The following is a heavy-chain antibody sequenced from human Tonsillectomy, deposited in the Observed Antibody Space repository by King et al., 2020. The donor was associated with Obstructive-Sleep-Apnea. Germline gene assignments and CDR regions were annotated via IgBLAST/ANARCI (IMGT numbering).Heavy chain of an antibody. V-gene: IGHV3-23*04. CDR3: AKRVDTAMVFDY. J-gene: IGHJ4*02. Sequence: VQLVESGGGLVQPGGSLRLSCAASGFTFSNYAMSWGRQAPGKGLEWVSAINTGGGTTYYADSVKGRFHISRDNSKNTLYLQMNCLRAEDTAVYYCAKRVDTAMVFDYWGQGTLVTVSS. CDR2: INTGGGTT. D-gene: IGHD5-18*01. CDR1: GFTFSNYA.